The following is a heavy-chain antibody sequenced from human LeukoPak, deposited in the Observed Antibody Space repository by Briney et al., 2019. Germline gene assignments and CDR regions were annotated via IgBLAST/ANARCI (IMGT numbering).Heavy chain of an antibody. D-gene: IGHD6-6*01. V-gene: IGHV4-59*01. CDR1: GGSISSYY. CDR3: ARFRGSSARVFDY. CDR2: IYYSGST. J-gene: IGHJ4*02. Sequence: SSETLSLTCTVSGGSISSYYWSWIRQPPGKGLEWIGYIYYSGSTNYNPSLKSRVTISVDTSKNQFSLKLRSVTAADTAVYYCARFRGSSARVFDYWGQGTLVTVSS.